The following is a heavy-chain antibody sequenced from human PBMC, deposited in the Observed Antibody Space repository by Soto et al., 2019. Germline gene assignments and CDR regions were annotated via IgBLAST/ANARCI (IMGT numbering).Heavy chain of an antibody. V-gene: IGHV4-59*01. CDR2: IFYGGHT. Sequence: PSETLCLTCDVSGDFLTTYYWNWIRQSPGKGLEWIGYIFYGGHTNYNPSLRGRATISVDTSKNQFSLKLSSVTAADTAVYYCARSPQYSSGWNGGFDYWGQGTLVTVSS. J-gene: IGHJ4*02. D-gene: IGHD6-19*01. CDR3: ARSPQYSSGWNGGFDY. CDR1: GDFLTTYY.